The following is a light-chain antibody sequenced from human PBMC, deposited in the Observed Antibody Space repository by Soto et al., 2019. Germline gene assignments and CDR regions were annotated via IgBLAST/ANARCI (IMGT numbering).Light chain of an antibody. CDR1: QSVGSY. V-gene: IGKV3-20*01. J-gene: IGKJ4*01. Sequence: IVMTQSPATLSVSPGERATLSCRASQSVGSYLAWYQQKPGQAPRLLIYDASSRATGIPDRFSGGGSGTDFTLTISRLEPEDFAVYYCQQFSSYPLTFGGGTKVDIK. CDR2: DAS. CDR3: QQFSSYPLT.